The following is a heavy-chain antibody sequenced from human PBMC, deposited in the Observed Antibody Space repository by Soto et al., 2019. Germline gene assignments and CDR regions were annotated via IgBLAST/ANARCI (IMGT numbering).Heavy chain of an antibody. D-gene: IGHD1-7*01. J-gene: IGHJ6*02. CDR3: ARDAPVELRLPNSMDV. CDR2: IYYSGNT. V-gene: IGHV4-31*03. Sequence: SETRSLTCTVSGGSISRGYYWSWIRQYPGKGLEWIGYIYYSGNTYYNPSLKSRVSISLDTSKSQFSLKLDSVTAADTAVYYCARDAPVELRLPNSMDVWGQGTTVTVSS. CDR1: GGSISRGYY.